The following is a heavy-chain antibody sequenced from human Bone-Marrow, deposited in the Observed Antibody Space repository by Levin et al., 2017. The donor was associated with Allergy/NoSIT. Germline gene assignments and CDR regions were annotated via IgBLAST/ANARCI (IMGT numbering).Heavy chain of an antibody. D-gene: IGHD2-8*01. CDR2: IYPGDSDI. V-gene: IGHV5-51*01. J-gene: IGHJ3*02. CDR1: GYTFSNYW. CDR3: ARPRKMVSFSDAFDI. Sequence: PGESLKISCTASGYTFSNYWIVWVRQMPGKGLEWMGIIYPGDSDIRYSPSFQGQVTISADKSTTTAYSQWSSLKASDSGIYFCARPRKMVSFSDAFDIWGQGTSVIVSS.